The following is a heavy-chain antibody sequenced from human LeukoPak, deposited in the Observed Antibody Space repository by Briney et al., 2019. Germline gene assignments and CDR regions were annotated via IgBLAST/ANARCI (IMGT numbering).Heavy chain of an antibody. CDR2: IIPIFGTA. V-gene: IGHV1-69*13. CDR3: ARGAWITMIVVVIPTGFDY. Sequence: SVKVSCKASGGTFSSYAISWVRQAPRQGLEWMGEIIPIFGTANYAQKFQGRVTITADESTSTAYMELSSLRSEDTAVYYCARGAWITMIVVVIPTGFDYWGQGTLVTVSS. CDR1: GGTFSSYA. J-gene: IGHJ4*02. D-gene: IGHD3-22*01.